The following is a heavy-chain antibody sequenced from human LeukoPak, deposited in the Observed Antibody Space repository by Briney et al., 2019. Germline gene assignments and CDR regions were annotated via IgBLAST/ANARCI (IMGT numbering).Heavy chain of an antibody. J-gene: IGHJ4*02. CDR2: INAGNGNT. D-gene: IGHD1-20*01. CDR3: ARLYNWNDSDY. V-gene: IGHV1-3*01. Sequence: GASVTVSCKASGYTFTSYAMHWVRQAPGQRLEWMGWINAGNGNTKYSQKFQGRVTITRDTSASTAYMELSSLRSEDTAVYYCARLYNWNDSDYWGQGTLVTVSS. CDR1: GYTFTSYA.